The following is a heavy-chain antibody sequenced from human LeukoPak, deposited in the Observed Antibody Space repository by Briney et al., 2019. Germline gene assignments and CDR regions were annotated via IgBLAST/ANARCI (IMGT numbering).Heavy chain of an antibody. V-gene: IGHV4-61*02. J-gene: IGHJ3*02. CDR3: AREQVGHSSSWYGDAFDI. CDR2: IYTSGST. Sequence: SETLSLTCTVSGGSISSGSYYWSWIRQPAGKGLEWIGRIYTSGSTNYNPSLKSRVTISVDTSKNQFSLKLSSVTAADTAVYYCAREQVGHSSSWYGDAFDIWGQGTMVTVSS. CDR1: GGSISSGSYY. D-gene: IGHD6-13*01.